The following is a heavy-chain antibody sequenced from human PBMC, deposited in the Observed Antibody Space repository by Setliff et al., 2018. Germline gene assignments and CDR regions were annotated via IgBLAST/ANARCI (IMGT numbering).Heavy chain of an antibody. CDR3: TRDPTGSNFYNFQFYMDV. CDR1: GYTFTSYA. J-gene: IGHJ6*03. V-gene: IGHV1-2*02. Sequence: GASVKVSCKASGYTFTSYAMHWVRQAPGQRLEWMGWINPNSGGTNYAQKFQGRVTMTRDTSISTAYMELSRLRSDDTAVYYCTRDPTGSNFYNFQFYMDVWGKGTTVTVSS. D-gene: IGHD1-1*01. CDR2: INPNSGGT.